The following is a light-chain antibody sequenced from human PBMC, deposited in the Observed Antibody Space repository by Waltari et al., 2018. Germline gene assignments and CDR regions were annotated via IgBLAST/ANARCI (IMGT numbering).Light chain of an antibody. CDR2: SAS. V-gene: IGKV3-15*01. CDR3: QQYNDWPQT. CDR1: QTVGSN. J-gene: IGKJ1*01. Sequence: EIVMTQSPATLSVSAGESANLSCRASQTVGSNLAWYQQKPGQAPRLLIYSASTRDTGIPPRFSGRGSGTEFTLTISSLQSEDFAVYYCQQYNDWPQTFGQGTKVEIK.